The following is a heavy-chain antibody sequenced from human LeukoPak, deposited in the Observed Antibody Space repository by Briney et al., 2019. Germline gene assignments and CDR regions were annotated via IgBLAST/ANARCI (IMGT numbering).Heavy chain of an antibody. CDR1: GFTFSRYW. D-gene: IGHD5-12*01. Sequence: GRSLRLSCTASGFTFSRYWMTWVRQAPGKGLEWVANIKEDGSAKYYVDSMKGRFTISRDNAKNSLYLQINSLRAEDTAVYYCARDSPGYGGYSYWGQGTLVTVSS. CDR3: ARDSPGYGGYSY. V-gene: IGHV3-7*04. CDR2: IKEDGSAK. J-gene: IGHJ4*02.